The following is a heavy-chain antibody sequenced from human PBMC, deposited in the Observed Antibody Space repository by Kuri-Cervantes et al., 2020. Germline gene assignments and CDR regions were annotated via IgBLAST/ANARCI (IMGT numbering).Heavy chain of an antibody. D-gene: IGHD3-10*01. CDR2: IYYSGST. CDR1: GGPISSSSYY. J-gene: IGHJ6*02. Sequence: SETLSPTCTVSGGPISSSSYYWSWIRQPPGKGLEWIGYIYYSGSTNYNPSLKSRVTISVDTSKNQFSLKLSSVTAADTAVYYCARDLSGSYYKLGYCYYYGMDVWGQGTTVTVSS. CDR3: ARDLSGSYYKLGYCYYYGMDV. V-gene: IGHV4-61*01.